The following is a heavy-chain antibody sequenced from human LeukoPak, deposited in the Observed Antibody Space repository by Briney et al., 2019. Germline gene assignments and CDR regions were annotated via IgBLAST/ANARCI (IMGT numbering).Heavy chain of an antibody. Sequence: SETLSLTCTVSGGSISSGGYYWSWIRQHPGKGLEWIGYIYYSGSTYYNPSLKSRVTISVDTSKNQFSLKLSSVTAADTAVYYCARDIAVTPRYDWFDPWGQATVLTVSS. CDR3: ARDIAVTPRYDWFDP. J-gene: IGHJ5*02. D-gene: IGHD6-19*01. CDR2: IYYSGST. V-gene: IGHV4-31*03. CDR1: GGSISSGGYY.